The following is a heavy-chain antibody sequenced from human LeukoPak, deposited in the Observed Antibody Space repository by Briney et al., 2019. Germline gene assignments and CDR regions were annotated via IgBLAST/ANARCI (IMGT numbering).Heavy chain of an antibody. J-gene: IGHJ5*02. CDR3: ARHVRGSYPYNWFDP. Sequence: SETLSLIFAVYGGYFRCYYWSWIRPPPGKGLELIGKINHSGSTNYNTSLKIRVTISVDTSKNQFSLKLSSVTAADTAVYYCARHVRGSYPYNWFDPWGQGTLVTVSS. V-gene: IGHV4-34*01. D-gene: IGHD3-10*02. CDR1: GGYFRCYY. CDR2: INHSGST.